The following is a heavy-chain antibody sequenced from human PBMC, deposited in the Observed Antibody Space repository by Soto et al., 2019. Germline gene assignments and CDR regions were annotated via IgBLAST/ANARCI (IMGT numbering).Heavy chain of an antibody. CDR2: LSGSGTST. CDR3: AKATTTAGRFSRFGC. CDR1: GFSFVNYA. J-gene: IGHJ4*02. D-gene: IGHD6-13*01. Sequence: VGSLRLSCAASGFSFVNYAMNWVRQAPGKGLEWVSGLSGSGTSTYYADSVKGRFTISRDNSRDTLFLQMNSLTAADTAVYYCAKATTTAGRFSRFGCWGQGGLVSVCS. V-gene: IGHV3-23*01.